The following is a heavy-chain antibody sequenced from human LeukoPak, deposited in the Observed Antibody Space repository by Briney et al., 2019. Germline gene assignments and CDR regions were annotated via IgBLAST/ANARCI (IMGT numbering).Heavy chain of an antibody. CDR2: ITSTTNYM. CDR1: GFTFTNYN. D-gene: IGHD2-21*02. J-gene: IGHJ2*01. CDR3: ARKVTRYWYFDL. Sequence: GGSLRLSCAASGFTFTNYNMNWVRQAPGKGLEWVSSITSTTNYMDYADSVKGRFTISRDNAKNSLYLQMSSLRAEDTAVYYCARKVTRYWYFDLWGRGTLVTVSS. V-gene: IGHV3-21*01.